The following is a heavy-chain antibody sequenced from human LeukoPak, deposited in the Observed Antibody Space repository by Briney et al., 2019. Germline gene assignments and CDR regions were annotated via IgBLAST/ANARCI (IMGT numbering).Heavy chain of an antibody. J-gene: IGHJ1*01. CDR2: INPYNGNT. CDR3: ASRNFSSGWYGRDFQH. D-gene: IGHD6-19*01. V-gene: IGHV1-18*01. CDR1: GYTFTTYG. Sequence: GASVKVSCKASGYTFTTYGISWVRQAPGQGLEWMGWINPYNGNTNYAQKLQGRVTVTTDTSTSTASMELRSLKSDDTAVYYCASRNFSSGWYGRDFQHWGQGTLVTVPS.